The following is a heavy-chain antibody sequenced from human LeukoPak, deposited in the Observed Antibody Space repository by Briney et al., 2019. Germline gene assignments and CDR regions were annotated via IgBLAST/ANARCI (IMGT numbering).Heavy chain of an antibody. V-gene: IGHV3-21*01. CDR1: GFTFSSYS. J-gene: IGHJ4*02. CDR3: ARDLPYSNIGADY. D-gene: IGHD4-11*01. Sequence: PGGSLRLFCAASGFTFSSYSMNWVRQAPGKGLEWVSSISSSSSYIYYADSVKGRFTISRDNAKNSLYLQMNSLRAEDTAVYYCARDLPYSNIGADYWGQGTLVTVSS. CDR2: ISSSSSYI.